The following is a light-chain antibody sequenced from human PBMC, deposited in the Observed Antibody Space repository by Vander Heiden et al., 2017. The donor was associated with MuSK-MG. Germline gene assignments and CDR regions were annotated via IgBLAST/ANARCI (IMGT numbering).Light chain of an antibody. CDR1: SSDVGSYNL. J-gene: IGLJ3*02. CDR3: CSYAGSSTFV. CDR2: EVS. Sequence: QSALTPPASVSGSPGQSITISCTGTSSDVGSYNLVSWYQQHPGKAPKLMIYEVSKRPSGVSNRFSGSKSGNTASLTISVLQAEDEADYYCCSYAGSSTFVFGGGTKLTVL. V-gene: IGLV2-23*02.